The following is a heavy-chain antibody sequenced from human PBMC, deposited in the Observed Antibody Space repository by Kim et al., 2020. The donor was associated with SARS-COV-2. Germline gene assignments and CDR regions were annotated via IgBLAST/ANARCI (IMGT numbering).Heavy chain of an antibody. CDR1: GFTFSSYG. CDR3: AKDRCGYSGYDGRCYFDY. V-gene: IGHV3-33*06. Sequence: GGSLRLSCAASGFTFSSYGMHWVRQAPGKGLEWVAVIWYDGSNKYYADSVKGRFTISRDNSKNTLYLQMNSLRAEDTAVYYCAKDRCGYSGYDGRCYFDYWGQGTLVTVSS. D-gene: IGHD5-12*01. CDR2: IWYDGSNK. J-gene: IGHJ4*02.